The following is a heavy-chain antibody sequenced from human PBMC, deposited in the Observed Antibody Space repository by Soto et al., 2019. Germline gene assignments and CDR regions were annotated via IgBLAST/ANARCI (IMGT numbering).Heavy chain of an antibody. J-gene: IGHJ4*02. D-gene: IGHD3-22*01. V-gene: IGHV4-59*01. CDR3: ARIPMSYYDSSGYYYYFYY. CDR2: IYYSGST. CDR1: GGSISSYY. Sequence: SETLSLTCTVSGGSISSYYWSWIRQPPGKGLEWIGYIYYSGSTNYNPSLKSRVTISVDTSKNQFSLKLSSVTAADTAVYYCARIPMSYYDSSGYYYYFYYWGQGTLVTVSS.